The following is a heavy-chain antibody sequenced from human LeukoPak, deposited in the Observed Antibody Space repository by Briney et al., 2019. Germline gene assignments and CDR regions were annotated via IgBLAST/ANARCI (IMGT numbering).Heavy chain of an antibody. J-gene: IGHJ4*02. CDR2: IYYGGDT. V-gene: IGHV4-39*01. CDR1: GGSVSSSDSY. D-gene: IGHD2-15*01. CDR3: ARRGLLVVPL. Sequence: SETLSLTCTVSGGSVSSSDSYWVWVRQPPGKGLEWIGGIYYGGDTYHNPSLKSRVIISKDTSKNQFSLMLTSVTAADTAVYYCARRGLLVVPLWGQGILVTVSS.